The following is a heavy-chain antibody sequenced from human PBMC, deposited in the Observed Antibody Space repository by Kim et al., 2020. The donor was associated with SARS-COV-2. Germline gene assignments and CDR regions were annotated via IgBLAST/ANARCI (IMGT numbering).Heavy chain of an antibody. CDR2: INTNTGNP. CDR1: GYTFTSYA. V-gene: IGHV7-4-1*02. J-gene: IGHJ6*02. D-gene: IGHD6-6*01. Sequence: ASVKVSCKASGYTFTSYAMNWVRQAPGQGLEWMGWINTNTGNPTYAQGFTGRFVFSLDTSVSTAYLQISSLKAEDTAVYYCARSEEQLAHYYGMDVWGQGTTVTVSS. CDR3: ARSEEQLAHYYGMDV.